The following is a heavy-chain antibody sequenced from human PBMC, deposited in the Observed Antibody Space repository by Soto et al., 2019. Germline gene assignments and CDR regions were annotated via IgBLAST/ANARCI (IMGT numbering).Heavy chain of an antibody. Sequence: EVQLLESGGDLVQPGGSLRLSCVASGITFRSRAMSWVHQAPGEGLEWVSTITDSGGDTKYADSVRGRFTISRDNSRNTLYLQMSSLRAEDSAVYYCARGSEESYPGSRIFDLWGRGSLVTVSS. CDR3: ARGSEESYPGSRIFDL. D-gene: IGHD3-10*01. J-gene: IGHJ4*02. V-gene: IGHV3-23*01. CDR1: GITFRSRA. CDR2: ITDSGGDT.